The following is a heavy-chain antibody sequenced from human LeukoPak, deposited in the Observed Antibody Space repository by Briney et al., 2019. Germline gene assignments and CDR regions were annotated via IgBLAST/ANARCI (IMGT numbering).Heavy chain of an antibody. D-gene: IGHD3-3*01. CDR1: GFTFDDYA. V-gene: IGHV3-9*01. CDR3: AKDGNGADFWSGYPDY. J-gene: IGHJ4*02. Sequence: GGSLRLSCAASGFTFDDYAMHWVRQAPGKGLEWVSGISWNSGSIDYADSVKGRFTISRDNAKNSLYLQMNSLRAEDTALYYCAKDGNGADFWSGYPDYWGQGTLVTVSS. CDR2: ISWNSGSI.